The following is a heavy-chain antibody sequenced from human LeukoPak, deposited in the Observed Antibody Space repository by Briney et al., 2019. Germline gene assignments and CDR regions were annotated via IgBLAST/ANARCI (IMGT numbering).Heavy chain of an antibody. CDR2: ISDSGNT. V-gene: IGHV3-23*01. CDR3: AKAPVTTCRGAYCYPFDY. CDR1: GLTLSSYA. J-gene: IGHJ4*02. D-gene: IGHD2-21*01. Sequence: GGSLRLSCAAAGLTLSSYAMSWVRQAPGKGLEWVSAISDSGNTYHADSVKGRFTISRDSSKNTLFLQMNRLRPEDAAVYYCAKAPVTTCRGAYCYPFDYWGQGTLVTVSS.